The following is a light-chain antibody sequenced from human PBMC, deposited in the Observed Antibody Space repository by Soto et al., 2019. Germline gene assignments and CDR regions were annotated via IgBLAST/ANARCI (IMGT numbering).Light chain of an antibody. V-gene: IGKV1-5*03. CDR3: KHYNSYSEA. J-gene: IGKJ1*01. CDR1: QTISSW. Sequence: DIQMTQSPSTLSGSVGDRVTITCRASQTISSWLAWYQQKPGKAPKLLIYEAYTLKSGVQSRFSGSGSGTEFTLTIRSLQPDDFATYYCKHYNSYSEAFGQGTKVDIK. CDR2: EAY.